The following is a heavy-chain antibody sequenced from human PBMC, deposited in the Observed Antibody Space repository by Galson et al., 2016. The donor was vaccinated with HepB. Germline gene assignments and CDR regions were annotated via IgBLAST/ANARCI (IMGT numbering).Heavy chain of an antibody. CDR2: IYHTGTS. Sequence: SETLSLTCAVYGASISDSNWWTWVRQVPGKGLEWIGEIYHTGTSNSNPFLSSRFTLSVDKSRNQFSLNVTSVTAADTAVYYCARAAIIPGARMVFDPWGQGILVTVSS. V-gene: IGHV4-4*02. CDR1: GASISDSNW. CDR3: ARAAIIPGARMVFDP. D-gene: IGHD2-2*01. J-gene: IGHJ5*02.